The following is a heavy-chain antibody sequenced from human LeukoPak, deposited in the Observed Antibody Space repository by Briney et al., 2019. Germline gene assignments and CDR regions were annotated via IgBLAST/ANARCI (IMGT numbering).Heavy chain of an antibody. J-gene: IGHJ3*02. V-gene: IGHV3-30-3*01. CDR3: AKERVAGLLWFGEPTAYAFDI. D-gene: IGHD3-10*01. CDR1: GFTFSSYA. CDR2: ISYDGSNK. Sequence: GRPLRLSCAASGFTFSSYAMHWVRQAPGKGLEWVAVISYDGSNKYYADSVKGRFTISRDNSKNTLYLQMNSLRAEDTAVYYCAKERVAGLLWFGEPTAYAFDIWGQGTMVTVSS.